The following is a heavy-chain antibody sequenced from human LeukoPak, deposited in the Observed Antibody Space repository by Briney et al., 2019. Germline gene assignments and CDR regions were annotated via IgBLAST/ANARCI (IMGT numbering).Heavy chain of an antibody. D-gene: IGHD3-10*01. Sequence: PGGSLRLSCAASGFTFSSYGMGWVRQAPGKGLEWVPTIRTSARHIYYADSVKVRVTISRDKSKNTVDLQMNRLRAEDTAVYYCVKYYYGSGSSPLNFDYWGQGTLVTVSS. CDR3: VKYYYGSGSSPLNFDY. J-gene: IGHJ4*02. CDR2: IRTSARHI. V-gene: IGHV3-23*01. CDR1: GFTFSSYG.